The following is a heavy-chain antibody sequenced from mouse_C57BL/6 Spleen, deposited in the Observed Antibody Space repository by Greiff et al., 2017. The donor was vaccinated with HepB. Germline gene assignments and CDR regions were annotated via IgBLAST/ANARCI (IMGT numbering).Heavy chain of an antibody. CDR3: ARHGDGGDDVDY. CDR1: GFTFSSYG. CDR2: ISSGGRYT. Sequence: EVQGVESGGDLVKPGGSLKLSCAASGFTFSSYGMSWVRQTPDKRLEWVATISSGGRYTYYPDSVKGRFTISRDNAKNTLYLQMSSLKSEDTAMYYCARHGDGGDDVDYWGQGTTLTVSA. D-gene: IGHD2-13*01. V-gene: IGHV5-6*01. J-gene: IGHJ2*01.